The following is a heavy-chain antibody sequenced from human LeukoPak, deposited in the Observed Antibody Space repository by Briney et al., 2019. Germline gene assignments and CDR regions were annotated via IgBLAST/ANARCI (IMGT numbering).Heavy chain of an antibody. D-gene: IGHD3-22*01. CDR2: IYYSGST. Sequence: SETLSLTCTVSGGSISSSSYYWGWIRQPPGKGLEWIGSIYYSGSTYYNPSLKSRVTISVDTSKNQFSLKLSSVTAADTAVYYCAREPPISSGYSIHYFDYWGQGTLVTVSS. CDR1: GGSISSSSYY. V-gene: IGHV4-39*07. J-gene: IGHJ4*02. CDR3: AREPPISSGYSIHYFDY.